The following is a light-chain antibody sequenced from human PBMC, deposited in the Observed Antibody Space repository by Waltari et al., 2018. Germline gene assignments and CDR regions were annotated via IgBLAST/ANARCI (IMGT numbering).Light chain of an antibody. V-gene: IGLV2-14*03. CDR3: SSYTTTNTLV. CDR1: SSDVGGDYY. J-gene: IGLJ3*02. CDR2: NVF. Sequence: QSALTQPASVSGSPGQSIAISCTGTSSDVGGDYYVSWYQHHPGKAPKLIIYNVFPRPAGISDRFSGSKSGNMASLTISGLQTEDEADYHCSSYTTTNTLVFGGGTKLTVL.